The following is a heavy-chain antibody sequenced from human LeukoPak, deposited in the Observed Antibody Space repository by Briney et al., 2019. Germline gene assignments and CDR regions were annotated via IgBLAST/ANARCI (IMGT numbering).Heavy chain of an antibody. CDR2: ISAYNGNT. Sequence: ASVKVSCRASGYTFTSYGISWVRQAPGQGLEWMGWISAYNGNTNYAQKLQGRVTMTTDTSTSTAYMELRSLRSDDTAVYYCARDRSITIFGVVMAHYYYGMDVWGQGTTVTVSS. CDR1: GYTFTSYG. J-gene: IGHJ6*02. CDR3: ARDRSITIFGVVMAHYYYGMDV. D-gene: IGHD3-3*01. V-gene: IGHV1-18*01.